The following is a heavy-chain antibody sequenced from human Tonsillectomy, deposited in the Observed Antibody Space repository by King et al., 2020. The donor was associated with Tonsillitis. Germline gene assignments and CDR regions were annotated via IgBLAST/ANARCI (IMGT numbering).Heavy chain of an antibody. D-gene: IGHD6-13*01. V-gene: IGHV3-30*02. CDR2: IHYDGSIR. Sequence: VQLVESGGGVVQPGGSLRLSCAASGFTFSSYGRHWVRQAPGKGLGWVAFIHYDGSIRYYADSVKGRFTISRDNSKNTLDLQLNSLRGEDTAVYYCAKDRAAGIFDYWGQGTLVTVSS. CDR3: AKDRAAGIFDY. J-gene: IGHJ4*02. CDR1: GFTFSSYG.